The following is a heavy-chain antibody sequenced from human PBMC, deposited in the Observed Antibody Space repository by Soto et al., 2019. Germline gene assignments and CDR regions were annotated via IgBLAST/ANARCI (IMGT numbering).Heavy chain of an antibody. D-gene: IGHD1-26*01. CDR1: GYNFNSYT. CDR3: ARVVGALGHWFDP. Sequence: QVQLVQSGAEVKKPGASVKVSCKASGYNFNSYTISWVRQAPGQGLEWMGRISAYNGNTTYAQKFQGRVTMTTDTSKSTAYMELRSLRSDDTDVYHCARVVGALGHWFDPWGQGTLVTVS. J-gene: IGHJ5*02. CDR2: ISAYNGNT. V-gene: IGHV1-18*01.